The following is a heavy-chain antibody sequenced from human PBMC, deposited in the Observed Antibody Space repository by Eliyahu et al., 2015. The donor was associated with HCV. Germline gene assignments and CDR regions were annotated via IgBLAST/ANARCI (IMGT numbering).Heavy chain of an antibody. CDR1: XFNXGNXA. CDR2: ISGSGGGA. Sequence: EVQLLESGGGLLXPGGSLRXSCAASXFNXGNXAXXWVRQAPGKGLEWXSSISGSGGGAFHADAVKGRVTISRDNSKYTVHLRVDRLRVEDTAVYFCAKDGGYNTGRQFDFWGQGTLVTVSS. V-gene: IGHV3-23*01. J-gene: IGHJ4*02. CDR3: AKDGGYNTGRQFDF. D-gene: IGHD2-8*02.